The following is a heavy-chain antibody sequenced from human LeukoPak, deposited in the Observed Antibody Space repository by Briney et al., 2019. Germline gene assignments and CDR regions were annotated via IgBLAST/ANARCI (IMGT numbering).Heavy chain of an antibody. V-gene: IGHV4-59*01. CDR1: GGSLSTYY. Sequence: PSETLSLTCTVSGGSLSTYYWSWIRQPPGKGLEWIGYVYYSGSTNYNPSLKSRVTLSVDTSKNQFSLKLSSGTAADTAVYYWASSPRGRELRFDYWGQGTLVTVSS. D-gene: IGHD1-26*01. CDR2: VYYSGST. J-gene: IGHJ4*02. CDR3: ASSPRGRELRFDY.